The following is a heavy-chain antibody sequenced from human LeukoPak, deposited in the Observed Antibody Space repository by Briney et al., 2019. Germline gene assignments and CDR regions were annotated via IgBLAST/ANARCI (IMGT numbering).Heavy chain of an antibody. CDR1: GGSFSGYY. Sequence: SETLSLTCAVYGGSFSGYYWSWIRQPPGKGLEWIGEIKHSGSTNYNPSLKSRVTISVDTSKNQFSLKLSSVTAADTAVYYCASTQIVVVVAATPLVYNWFDPWGQGTLVTVSS. V-gene: IGHV4-34*01. J-gene: IGHJ5*02. CDR2: IKHSGST. D-gene: IGHD2-15*01. CDR3: ASTQIVVVVAATPLVYNWFDP.